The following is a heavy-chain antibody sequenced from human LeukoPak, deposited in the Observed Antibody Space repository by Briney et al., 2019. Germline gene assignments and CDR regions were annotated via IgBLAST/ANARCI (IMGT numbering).Heavy chain of an antibody. CDR2: ISGSGGGT. CDR1: GFTSSSYA. D-gene: IGHD3-10*01. V-gene: IGHV3-23*01. J-gene: IGHJ4*02. CDR3: AKTPDYYGSGSSSYIDC. Sequence: GGSLRLSCAASGFTSSSYAMSWVRQAPGKGLEWVSAISGSGGGTYHANSVKGRFTISRDNSRDTLYLQMNSLRAEDTALYFCAKTPDYYGSGSSSYIDCWGQGTLVSVSS.